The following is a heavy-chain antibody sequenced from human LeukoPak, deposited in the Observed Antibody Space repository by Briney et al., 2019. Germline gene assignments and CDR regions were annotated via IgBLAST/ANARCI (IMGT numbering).Heavy chain of an antibody. CDR2: VNPHNGGT. CDR3: TRDLGFLRRDFDF. V-gene: IGHV1-2*02. D-gene: IGHD1-26*01. CDR1: GGTFSSYA. J-gene: IGHJ4*02. Sequence: GASVKVSCKASGGTFSSYAISWVRQAPGQRLEWMGWVNPHNGGTEYAQKFQGRVTMTSDMSIRTAYLEINRLTFDDTAVYYCTRDLGFLRRDFDFWGQGTLVTVSS.